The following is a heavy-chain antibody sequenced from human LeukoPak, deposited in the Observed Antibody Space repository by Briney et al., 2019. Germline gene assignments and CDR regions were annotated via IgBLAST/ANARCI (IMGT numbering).Heavy chain of an antibody. D-gene: IGHD3-22*01. CDR3: ARDLDYYDSSGYYNFDY. V-gene: IGHV3-30-3*01. CDR2: ISYDGSNK. CDR1: GLTFSSYA. Sequence: GGSLRLSCAASGLTFSSYAMHWVRQAPGKGLEWVAVISYDGSNKYYADSVKGRFTISRDNSKNTLYLQMNSLRAEDTAVYYCARDLDYYDSSGYYNFDYWGQGTLVTVSS. J-gene: IGHJ4*02.